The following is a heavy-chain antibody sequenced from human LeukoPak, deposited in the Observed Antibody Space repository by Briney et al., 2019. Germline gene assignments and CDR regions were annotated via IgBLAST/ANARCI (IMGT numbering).Heavy chain of an antibody. D-gene: IGHD6-13*01. CDR2: SYYSGST. J-gene: IGHJ2*01. Sequence: PSETLSLTCTVSGGSISRSPYYWGWIRQPPGEGLEWIGNSYYSGSTYYNPSLKSRVTISVDTSKNQFSLKLSSVTAADTAVYYCARVYYSNSYDYWYFDLWGRGTLVTVSS. CDR1: GGSISRSPYY. V-gene: IGHV4-39*07. CDR3: ARVYYSNSYDYWYFDL.